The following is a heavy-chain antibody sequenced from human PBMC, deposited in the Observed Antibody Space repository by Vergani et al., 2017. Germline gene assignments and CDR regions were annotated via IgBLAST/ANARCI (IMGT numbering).Heavy chain of an antibody. D-gene: IGHD3-22*01. CDR1: GYSHSSNNC. CDR3: AMSLDGSGYYRTFDY. J-gene: IGHJ4*02. V-gene: IGHV4-4*03. CDR2: ICHTEDT. Sequence: HVQLQESVPGLVKPPGTLSLTFAVSGYSHSSNNCWPLVRPPPGKGLVWIGEICHTEDTKYSPSRKSRVTVSVDEPRNLFSLRLNSVSAADTAVYYCAMSLDGSGYYRTFDYWGQGTLVTVSS.